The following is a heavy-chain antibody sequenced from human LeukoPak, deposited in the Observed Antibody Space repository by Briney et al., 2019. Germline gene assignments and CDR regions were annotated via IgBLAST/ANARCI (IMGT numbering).Heavy chain of an antibody. V-gene: IGHV3-64*01. D-gene: IGHD1-26*01. Sequence: QPGGSLRLSCAASGFTFSSYAMHWVRQAPGKGLEYVSAISSNGGSTYYANSVKGRFTISRDNSKNTLYLQMGSLRAEDMAVYYCARDGQGVGNAFDIWGQGTMVTVSS. CDR3: ARDGQGVGNAFDI. CDR2: ISSNGGST. CDR1: GFTFSSYA. J-gene: IGHJ3*02.